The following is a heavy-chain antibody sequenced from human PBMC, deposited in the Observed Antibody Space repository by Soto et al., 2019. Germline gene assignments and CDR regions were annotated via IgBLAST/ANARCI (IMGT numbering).Heavy chain of an antibody. V-gene: IGHV1-18*01. CDR3: ARDPTGHFIEY. Sequence: QVQLVQSGAEVKKPGASVKVSCQTSGYTFTSYGVAWVRQAPGQGLEWMGWISGYNGNTNYAQKLQGRVTMTTDTSTSTAYMELRSLRSDDTAVYYCARDPTGHFIEYWGQGTLVTVSS. CDR1: GYTFTSYG. D-gene: IGHD1-1*01. CDR2: ISGYNGNT. J-gene: IGHJ4*02.